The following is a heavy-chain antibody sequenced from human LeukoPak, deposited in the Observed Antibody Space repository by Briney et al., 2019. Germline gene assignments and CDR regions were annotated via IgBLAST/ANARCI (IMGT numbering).Heavy chain of an antibody. CDR1: GYTFTSYD. Sequence: ASVKVSCKASGYTFTSYDINWVRQATGQGLEWMGWMNPNSGNTGYAQKFQGRVTMTRNTSISTAYMELSSLRSEDTAVYYCARGHPHYYDSSGYANWGQGTLVTVSS. D-gene: IGHD3-22*01. J-gene: IGHJ4*02. CDR3: ARGHPHYYDSSGYAN. V-gene: IGHV1-8*01. CDR2: MNPNSGNT.